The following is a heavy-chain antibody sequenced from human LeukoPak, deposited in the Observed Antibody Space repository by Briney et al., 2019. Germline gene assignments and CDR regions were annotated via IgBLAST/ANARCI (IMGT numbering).Heavy chain of an antibody. CDR1: GDSVSSNSAA. D-gene: IGHD3-10*01. J-gene: IGHJ6*02. V-gene: IGHV6-1*01. Sequence: SQTLSLTCAISGDSVSSNSAAWNWIRQSPSRGLEWLGRTYYRSKWYNDYAVSVKSRITINPDTSKNQFSLQLNSVSPEDTAVYYCARDRGLGPFYYYYGMDVWGQGTTVTVSS. CDR2: TYYRSKWYN. CDR3: ARDRGLGPFYYYYGMDV.